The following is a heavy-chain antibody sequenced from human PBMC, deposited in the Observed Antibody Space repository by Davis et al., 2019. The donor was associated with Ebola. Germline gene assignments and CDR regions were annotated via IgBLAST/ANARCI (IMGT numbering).Heavy chain of an antibody. Sequence: GESLKISCEASGYNFGNYWIVWVRQMPGKGLEWMGSIYAGDSDSRYSPSFQGRVTISVDKSISTAYMQWRSLRAADTAIYFCARRDYYDLDVWGQGTTVTVSS. V-gene: IGHV5-51*01. J-gene: IGHJ6*02. CDR2: IYAGDSDS. CDR1: GYNFGNYW. CDR3: ARRDYYDLDV.